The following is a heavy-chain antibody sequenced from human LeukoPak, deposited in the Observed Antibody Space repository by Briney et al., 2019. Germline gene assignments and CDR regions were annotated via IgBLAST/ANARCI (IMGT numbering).Heavy chain of an antibody. CDR2: IYYSGST. D-gene: IGHD6-13*01. CDR3: ARGYSSSWLHFDY. CDR1: GGSISSGGYS. J-gene: IGHJ4*02. V-gene: IGHV4-30-4*07. Sequence: PSETLSLTCAVSGGSISSGGYSWSWIRQPPGKGLEWIGYIYYSGSTYYNPSLKSRVTISVDTSKNQFSLKLSSVTAADTAVYYCARGYSSSWLHFDYWGQGTLVTVSS.